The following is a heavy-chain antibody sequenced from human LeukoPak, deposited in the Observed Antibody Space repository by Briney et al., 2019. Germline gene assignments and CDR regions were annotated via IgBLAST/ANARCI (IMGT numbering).Heavy chain of an antibody. D-gene: IGHD1-1*01. CDR2: ITGNGRSI. CDR1: GFTFSSYA. CDR3: ARWYNWNDSGGFDY. J-gene: IGHJ4*02. Sequence: PGGSLRLSCAASGFTFSSYALSWVRQAPGKGLEYVSAITGNGRSIYYANSVKGRFTISRDNSKNTLYLQMGSLRADDMAVYYCARWYNWNDSGGFDYWGQGTLVTVSS. V-gene: IGHV3-64*01.